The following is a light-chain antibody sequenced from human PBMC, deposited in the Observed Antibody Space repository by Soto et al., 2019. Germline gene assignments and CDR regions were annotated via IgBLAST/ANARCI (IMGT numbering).Light chain of an antibody. CDR1: SGHSSYA. CDR3: QTWGTDSVV. V-gene: IGLV4-69*01. Sequence: QAVLTQSPSASASLGASVKLTCTLSSGHSSYAIAWHQQQPEKGPRYLMKLNSDGSHNKGDGIPDRFSGSSSGAERYLTISSLQSEDEADYYCQTWGTDSVVFGGGTKVTVL. CDR2: LNSDGSH. J-gene: IGLJ2*01.